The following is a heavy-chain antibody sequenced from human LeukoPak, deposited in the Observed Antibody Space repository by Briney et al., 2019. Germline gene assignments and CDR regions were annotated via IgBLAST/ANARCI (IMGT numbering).Heavy chain of an antibody. V-gene: IGHV1-2*02. Sequence: ASVKVSCKASGYTFTGYYMHWVRQAPGQGLEWMGWINPNSGGTNYAQKFQGRVTMTRDTSISTAYMELSSLRSEDTAVYYCARGYCSGGSCYTNAFDIWGQGTMVTVSS. D-gene: IGHD2-15*01. CDR1: GYTFTGYY. CDR3: ARGYCSGGSCYTNAFDI. J-gene: IGHJ3*02. CDR2: INPNSGGT.